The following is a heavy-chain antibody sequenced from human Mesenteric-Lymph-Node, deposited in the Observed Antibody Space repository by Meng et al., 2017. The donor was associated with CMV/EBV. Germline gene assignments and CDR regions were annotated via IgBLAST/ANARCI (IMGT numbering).Heavy chain of an antibody. J-gene: IGHJ3*01. CDR3: ARGNNFDV. CDR2: IRGDGGQK. Sequence: GGSLRLSCAASGFTFSTYWMHWVRQAPGKGLEWVANIRGDGGQKSSADSVKGRFTISRENTKTSLYLQMDSLRAEDTAVYYCARGNNFDVWGQGTMVTVSS. CDR1: GFTFSTYW. V-gene: IGHV3-7*01. D-gene: IGHD2/OR15-2a*01.